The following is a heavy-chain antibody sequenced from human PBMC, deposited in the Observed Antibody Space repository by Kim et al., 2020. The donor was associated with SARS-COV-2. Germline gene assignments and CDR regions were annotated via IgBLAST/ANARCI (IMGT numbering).Heavy chain of an antibody. Sequence: GESLKISCKGSGYSFTSYWIGWVRQMPGKGLEWMGIIYPGDSDTRYSPSFQGQVTISADKSISTAYLQWSSLKASDTAMYYCARHGYYDSSGYYPLDYWGQGTLVTVSS. CDR2: IYPGDSDT. J-gene: IGHJ4*02. CDR1: GYSFTSYW. CDR3: ARHGYYDSSGYYPLDY. D-gene: IGHD3-22*01. V-gene: IGHV5-51*01.